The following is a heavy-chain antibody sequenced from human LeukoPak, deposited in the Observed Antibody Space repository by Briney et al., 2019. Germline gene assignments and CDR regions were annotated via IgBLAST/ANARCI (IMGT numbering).Heavy chain of an antibody. D-gene: IGHD3-16*01. V-gene: IGHV1-2*02. Sequence: ASVKVSCKASAYTFIAYYMHWVRQAPGQGLEWMGWINPKSGVTNYAQKLQGRVTMTRATSISTVYMELSRLTSDDTAVYYCARGGAWGDREVEYWGQGSLVTVSS. CDR1: AYTFIAYY. J-gene: IGHJ4*02. CDR2: INPKSGVT. CDR3: ARGGAWGDREVEY.